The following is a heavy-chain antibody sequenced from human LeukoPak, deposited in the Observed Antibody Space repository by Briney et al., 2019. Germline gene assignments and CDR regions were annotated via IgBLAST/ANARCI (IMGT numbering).Heavy chain of an antibody. CDR1: GFTFSDYY. D-gene: IGHD4-17*01. CDR3: ARLARRVYSDPTVSYFDY. V-gene: IGHV3-11*06. J-gene: IGHJ4*02. Sequence: GGSLRLSCAASGFTFSDYYMSSSSSYTNYADSVKGRFTISRDNAKNSLYLQMNCLRAEDTAVYYCARLARRVYSDPTVSYFDYWGQGTLVTVSS. CDR2: SSSSYT.